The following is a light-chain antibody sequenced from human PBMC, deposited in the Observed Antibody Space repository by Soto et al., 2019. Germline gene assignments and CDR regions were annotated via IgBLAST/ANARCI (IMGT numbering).Light chain of an antibody. CDR2: GAS. Sequence: EIVMTQSPATLSVSLGDRATLSCRASQSVSTYLAWYQQKPGQAPRLLIYGASTRATGIPARFSGSGSETDVPLPISSLQSEDFAVYYCQQYDSWPPSYTFGQGTKLEIK. CDR1: QSVSTY. J-gene: IGKJ2*01. V-gene: IGKV3-15*01. CDR3: QQYDSWPPSYT.